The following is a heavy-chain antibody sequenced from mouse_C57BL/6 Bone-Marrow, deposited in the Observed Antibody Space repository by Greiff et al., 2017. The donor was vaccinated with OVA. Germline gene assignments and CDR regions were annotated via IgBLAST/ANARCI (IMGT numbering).Heavy chain of an antibody. CDR2: INPNNGGT. Sequence: EVQLQQSGPELVKPGASVKISCKASGYTFTDYYMNWVKQSHGKSLEWIGDINPNNGGTSYNQKFKGKATLTVDKSSSTAYMELRSLTSEDSAVYYCAKHYYGSFAWFAYWGQGTLVTVSA. J-gene: IGHJ3*01. CDR1: GYTFTDYY. CDR3: AKHYYGSFAWFAY. V-gene: IGHV1-26*01. D-gene: IGHD1-1*01.